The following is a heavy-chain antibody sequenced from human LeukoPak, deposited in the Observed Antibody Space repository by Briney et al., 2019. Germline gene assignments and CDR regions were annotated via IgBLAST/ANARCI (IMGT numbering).Heavy chain of an antibody. D-gene: IGHD6-19*01. CDR3: AKDRDSGWYTFYY. J-gene: IGHJ4*02. Sequence: GGSLRLSCAASGFTFSSYAMSWVRQAPGKGLEWVSTISASGGSTYYADSVKGRFTISRDSSKNTLYLQMNSLRAEDTAVYYCAKDRDSGWYTFYYWGQGTLVTVSS. V-gene: IGHV3-23*01. CDR2: ISASGGST. CDR1: GFTFSSYA.